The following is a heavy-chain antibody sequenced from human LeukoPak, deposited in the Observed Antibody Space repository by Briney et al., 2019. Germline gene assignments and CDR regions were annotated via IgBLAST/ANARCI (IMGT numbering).Heavy chain of an antibody. Sequence: GGSLRLSCAASGFTFSSYAMSWVRPAPGKGLERVSALSGSGGSTYYADSVKGRFTISRDNSKNTLYLQMNSLRAEDTAVYYCAKDARPSGSSGWYSSDYWGQGTLVTVSS. D-gene: IGHD6-19*01. CDR2: LSGSGGST. CDR3: AKDARPSGSSGWYSSDY. J-gene: IGHJ4*02. V-gene: IGHV3-23*01. CDR1: GFTFSSYA.